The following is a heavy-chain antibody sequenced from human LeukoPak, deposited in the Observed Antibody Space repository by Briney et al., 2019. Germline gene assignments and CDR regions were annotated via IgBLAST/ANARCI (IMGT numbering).Heavy chain of an antibody. J-gene: IGHJ5*02. CDR1: GGSISSSSYY. Sequence: SETLSLTCTVSGGSISSSSYYWGWIRQPPGKGLEWIGSIYYSGSTYYNPSLKSRVTISVDTSKNQFSLKLSSVTAADTAVYYCAGTSLGYCSGGSCQGWFDPWGQGTLVTVSS. CDR3: AGTSLGYCSGGSCQGWFDP. CDR2: IYYSGST. D-gene: IGHD2-15*01. V-gene: IGHV4-39*01.